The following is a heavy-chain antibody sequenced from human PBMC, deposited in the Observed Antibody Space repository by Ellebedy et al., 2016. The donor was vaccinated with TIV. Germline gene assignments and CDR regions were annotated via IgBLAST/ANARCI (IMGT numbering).Heavy chain of an antibody. CDR3: ARELGAGGATMTVGY. D-gene: IGHD1-26*01. J-gene: IGHJ4*02. CDR2: ISNTGSRT. Sequence: GESLKISCAASEFTFSDYAMSWVRQAPGKGLEWVSTISNTGSRTYYADSVEGRFIISRDNSKNTLYLQMNSLRAEDTALYYCARELGAGGATMTVGYWGQGTPVTVSS. CDR1: EFTFSDYA. V-gene: IGHV3-23*01.